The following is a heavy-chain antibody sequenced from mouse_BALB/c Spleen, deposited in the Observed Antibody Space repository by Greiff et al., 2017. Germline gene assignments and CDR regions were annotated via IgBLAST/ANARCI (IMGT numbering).Heavy chain of an antibody. CDR2: IRNKANGYTT. V-gene: IGHV7-3*02. Sequence: EVKLVESGGGLVQPGGSLRLSCATSGFTFTDYYMSWVRQPPGKALEWLGFIRNKANGYTTEYSASVKGRFTISRDNSQSILYLQMNTLRAEDSATYYCARGRDGYFDVWGAGTTVTVSS. CDR1: GFTFTDYY. CDR3: ARGRDGYFDV. D-gene: IGHD3-3*01. J-gene: IGHJ1*01.